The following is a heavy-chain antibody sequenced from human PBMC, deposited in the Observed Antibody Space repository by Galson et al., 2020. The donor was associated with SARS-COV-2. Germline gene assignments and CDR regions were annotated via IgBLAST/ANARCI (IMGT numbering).Heavy chain of an antibody. D-gene: IGHD3-22*01. CDR1: GYTFTGYY. CDR3: ARVGYRITMIVADNDAFDI. J-gene: IGHJ3*02. Sequence: ASVKVSCKASGYTFTGYYMHWVRQAPGQGLEWMGWINPNSGGTNYAQKFQGRVTMTRDTSISTAYMELSRLRSDDTAVYYCARVGYRITMIVADNDAFDIWGQGTMVTVSS. CDR2: INPNSGGT. V-gene: IGHV1-2*02.